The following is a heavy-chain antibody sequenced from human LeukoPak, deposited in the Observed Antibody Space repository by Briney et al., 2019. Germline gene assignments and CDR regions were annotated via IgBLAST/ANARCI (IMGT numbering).Heavy chain of an antibody. Sequence: QPGGSLRLSCAASGFTFSSYAMHWVRQAPGKGLEWVAVIWYDGSNQYYADSVKGRFTISRDNSKNTLYLQMSSLRAEDTAVYYCVREESGSYDYWGQGTLVTVSS. J-gene: IGHJ4*02. CDR3: VREESGSYDY. CDR2: IWYDGSNQ. CDR1: GFTFSSYA. V-gene: IGHV3-33*08. D-gene: IGHD3-10*01.